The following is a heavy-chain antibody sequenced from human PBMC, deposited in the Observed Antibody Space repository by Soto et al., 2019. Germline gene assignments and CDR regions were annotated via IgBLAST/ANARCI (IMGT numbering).Heavy chain of an antibody. CDR2: IYYSGRT. CDR3: AGEISNSPEYFDF. J-gene: IGHJ4*02. D-gene: IGHD6-6*01. Sequence: SVTLCLTCTVSGGSISGDYYYWSWIRQPPGKGLEWIGYIYYSGRTAYNPSLKSRIIISIDTSKNQFSLSLNSLNAADTAVYYCAGEISNSPEYFDFWGLGTLVTVSS. CDR1: GGSISGDYYY. V-gene: IGHV4-30-4*01.